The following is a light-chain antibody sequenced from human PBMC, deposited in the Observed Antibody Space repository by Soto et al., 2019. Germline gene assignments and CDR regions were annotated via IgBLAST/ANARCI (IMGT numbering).Light chain of an antibody. CDR1: SSDVGGYNY. V-gene: IGLV2-8*01. Sequence: QSVLTQPPSASGSPGQSVTISCTGTSSDVGGYNYVSWYQQEPRKAPKLMIYEVTKRPSGVPDRFSGSKSGNTASLTVSGLQAEDEADYYCSSHTGSSNFYVFGTGTKVTVL. J-gene: IGLJ1*01. CDR2: EVT. CDR3: SSHTGSSNFYV.